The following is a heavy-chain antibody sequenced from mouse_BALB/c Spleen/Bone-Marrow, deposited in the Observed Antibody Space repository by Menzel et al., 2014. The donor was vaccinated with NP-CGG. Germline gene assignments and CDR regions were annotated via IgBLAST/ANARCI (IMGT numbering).Heavy chain of an antibody. D-gene: IGHD2-2*01. Sequence: EVKVVESGGGLVQPGGSPRLSCATSGFTFTDYYMSWVRQPPGKALEWLGFIRNKANGYTTEYSASVKGRFTISRDNSQSILYLQMNTLRAEDSATYYCARDGYDDYWGQGTTLTVSS. V-gene: IGHV7-3*02. CDR2: IRNKANGYTT. CDR3: ARDGYDDY. CDR1: GFTFTDYY. J-gene: IGHJ2*01.